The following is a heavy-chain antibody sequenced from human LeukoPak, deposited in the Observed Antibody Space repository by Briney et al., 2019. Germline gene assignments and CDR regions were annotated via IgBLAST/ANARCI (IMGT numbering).Heavy chain of an antibody. J-gene: IGHJ3*02. V-gene: IGHV1-69*06. CDR2: IIPIFGTA. D-gene: IGHD3-9*01. Sequence: SVKVSCKASGGTFISYAISWVRQAPGQGLEWMGGIIPIFGTANYAQKFQGRVTITADKSTSTAYMELSSLRSEDTAVYYCAREKYYDILTGYYTDAFDIWGQGTLVTVSS. CDR3: AREKYYDILTGYYTDAFDI. CDR1: GGTFISYA.